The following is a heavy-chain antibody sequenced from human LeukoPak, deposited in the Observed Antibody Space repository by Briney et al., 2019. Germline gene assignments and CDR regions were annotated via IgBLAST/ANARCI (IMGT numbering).Heavy chain of an antibody. Sequence: GASVKVSCTASGGTFSSYAISWVRQAPGQGLEWMGGTIPIFGTANYAQKFQGRVTITADESTSTAYMELSSLRSEDTAVYYCAVYYYDSSGYYWSPNWFDPWGQGTLVTVSS. D-gene: IGHD3-22*01. CDR2: TIPIFGTA. V-gene: IGHV1-69*13. J-gene: IGHJ5*02. CDR1: GGTFSSYA. CDR3: AVYYYDSSGYYWSPNWFDP.